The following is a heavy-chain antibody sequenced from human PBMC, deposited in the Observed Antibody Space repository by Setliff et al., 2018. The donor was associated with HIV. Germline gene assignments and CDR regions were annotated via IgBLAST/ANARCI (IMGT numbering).Heavy chain of an antibody. V-gene: IGHV4-39*02. J-gene: IGHJ4*02. CDR2: SYYSSRT. CDR3: GRLETGPATSAYGPFNS. Sequence: PSETLSLTCTVSDASISTSNFLWGWIRQSPGKGLEWIGSSYYSSRTYYNPSLKNRVTISADTSKNHLSLKLTSLTAADTAVYYCGRLETGPATSAYGPFNSWGQGKMVTAS. D-gene: IGHD4-17*01. CDR1: DASISTSNFL.